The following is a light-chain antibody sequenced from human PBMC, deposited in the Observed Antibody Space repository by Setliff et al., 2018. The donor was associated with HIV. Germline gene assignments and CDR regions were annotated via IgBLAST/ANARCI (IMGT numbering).Light chain of an antibody. CDR2: DDN. CDR3: QVWDSSSDHHV. J-gene: IGLJ1*01. Sequence: SYELTPPPSVSVAPGETARITCGGNDIGSKSVHWYQQKPGQAPVLVVYDDNDRPSGIPERFSGSNSGNTATLTISRVEAGDEADYYCQVWDSSSDHHVFGTGTKVTVL. V-gene: IGLV3-21*02. CDR1: DIGSKS.